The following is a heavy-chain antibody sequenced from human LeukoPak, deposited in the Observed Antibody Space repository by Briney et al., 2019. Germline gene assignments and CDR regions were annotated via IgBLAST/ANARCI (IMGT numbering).Heavy chain of an antibody. V-gene: IGHV5-51*01. D-gene: IGHD2-2*01. CDR3: ARQDCSSTSCYPDAFDI. Sequence: GESLKISCKGSGYSFTSYWIGWVRQMPGEGLEWMGIIYPGDSDTRYSPSFQGQVTISADKSISTAYLQWSSLKASDTAMYYCARQDCSSTSCYPDAFDIWGQGTMVTVSS. J-gene: IGHJ3*02. CDR1: GYSFTSYW. CDR2: IYPGDSDT.